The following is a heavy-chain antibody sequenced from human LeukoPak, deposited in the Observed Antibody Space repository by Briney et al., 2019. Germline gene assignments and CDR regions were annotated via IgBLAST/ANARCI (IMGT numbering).Heavy chain of an antibody. CDR2: IYHSGTT. Sequence: KTSETPSLTCTVSGGSISSYYWSWVRQPPGKGLEWVGYIYHSGTTNYNPSLKSRVTISVDTSKNQFSLKLSSVTAADTAIYYCARQRDYADYLDAFDVWGQGTMVTVSS. V-gene: IGHV4-59*08. J-gene: IGHJ3*01. CDR3: ARQRDYADYLDAFDV. CDR1: GGSISSYY. D-gene: IGHD4-17*01.